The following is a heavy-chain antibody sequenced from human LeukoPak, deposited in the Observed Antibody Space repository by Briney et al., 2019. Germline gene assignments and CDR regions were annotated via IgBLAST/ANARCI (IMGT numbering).Heavy chain of an antibody. CDR2: ISSSSGYI. Sequence: GGSLRLSCAASGFTFDGYMMNWVRQAPGKGLEWVSSISSSSGYIYYADSVKGRFTISRDNAKNILYLQMNSLRVEDTAVYYCARDLDWLLFDYWGQGTLVTVSS. V-gene: IGHV3-21*06. CDR1: GFTFDGYM. J-gene: IGHJ4*02. CDR3: ARDLDWLLFDY. D-gene: IGHD3-9*01.